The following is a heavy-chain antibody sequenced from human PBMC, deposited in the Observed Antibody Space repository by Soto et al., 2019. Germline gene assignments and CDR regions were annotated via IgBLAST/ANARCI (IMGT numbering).Heavy chain of an antibody. J-gene: IGHJ4*02. CDR2: INHSGST. V-gene: IGHV4-34*01. CDR3: AREYSSSSETKQYYFDY. Sequence: SETLSLTCAVYGGSFSGYYWSWIRQPPGKGLEWIGEINHSGSTNYNPSLKSRVTISVDTSKNQFSLKLSSVTAADTAVYYCAREYSSSSETKQYYFDYWGQGTLVTVSS. CDR1: GGSFSGYY. D-gene: IGHD6-6*01.